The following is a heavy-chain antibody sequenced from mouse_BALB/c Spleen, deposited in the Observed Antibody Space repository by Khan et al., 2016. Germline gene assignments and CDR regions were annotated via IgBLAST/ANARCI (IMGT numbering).Heavy chain of an antibody. CDR1: GCSLTSYG. CDR3: VRNSPIAMDY. CDR2: IWAGGST. D-gene: IGHD6-1*01. Sequence: QVQLKESRPGLVAPSQSLSITCTVSGCSLTSYGVHWVRQPPGKGLEWLGVIWAGGSTNYNSALMYRLNSGKDNSNSQVFLKLISLQTDGTAIYYCVRNSPIAMDYWTQGPSVTVSS. J-gene: IGHJ4*01. V-gene: IGHV2-9*02.